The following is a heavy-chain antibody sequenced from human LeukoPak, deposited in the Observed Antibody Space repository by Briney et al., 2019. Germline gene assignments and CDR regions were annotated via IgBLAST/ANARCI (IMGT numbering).Heavy chain of an antibody. V-gene: IGHV3-11*01. J-gene: IGHJ4*02. CDR1: GFTFSDYY. CDR3: ARRNSGYYYPFDY. D-gene: IGHD3-22*01. Sequence: GGSLRLSCAASGFTFSDYYMSWIRQAPGKGLEWVSYISSSGSTIYHADSVKGRFTISRDNAKNSLYLQMNSLRAEDTAVYYCARRNSGYYYPFDYWGQGTLVTVSS. CDR2: ISSSGSTI.